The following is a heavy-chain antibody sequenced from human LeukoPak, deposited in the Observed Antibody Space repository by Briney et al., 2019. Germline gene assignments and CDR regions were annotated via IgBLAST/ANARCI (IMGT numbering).Heavy chain of an antibody. CDR1: GFTFSSYW. Sequence: GGSLRLSCAASGFTFSSYWMHWVRQAPGKGLVWVSRINSDGSSTRYADSVKGRFTTSRDNAKNTLYLQMNSLSAEDTAVYYCARGDYGFDYWGQGTLVTVSS. CDR3: ARGDYGFDY. J-gene: IGHJ4*02. V-gene: IGHV3-74*01. CDR2: INSDGSST. D-gene: IGHD4-17*01.